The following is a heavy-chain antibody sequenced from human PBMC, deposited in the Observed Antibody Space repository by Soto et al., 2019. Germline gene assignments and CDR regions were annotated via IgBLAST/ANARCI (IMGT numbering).Heavy chain of an antibody. J-gene: IGHJ4*02. CDR2: IFTSGNT. Sequence: SETLSLTCTVSGGSMNDYYWSWIRQPAGKGLEWIGRIFTSGNTNYNPSLRSRLTISRDNSKNTLYLQMDSLRAEDTAVYYCAKHSYYDFWPGHYYYLDFWGQGTLVTVSS. CDR3: AKHSYYDFWPGHYYYLDF. CDR1: GGSMNDYY. D-gene: IGHD3-3*01. V-gene: IGHV4-4*07.